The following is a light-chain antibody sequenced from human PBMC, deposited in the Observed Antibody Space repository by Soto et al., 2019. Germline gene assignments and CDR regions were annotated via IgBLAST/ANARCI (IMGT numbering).Light chain of an antibody. Sequence: EIVLTHFPATLSLSPCGGATLSSRASQSVSSYLAWYQQKRGQAPRLLIYDSSNRATGIPARFSGSGSGTDFSLIISSLEPEDFAVYYCQQRSNWPWTFGQGTKVDIK. CDR2: DSS. J-gene: IGKJ1*01. V-gene: IGKV3-11*01. CDR3: QQRSNWPWT. CDR1: QSVSSY.